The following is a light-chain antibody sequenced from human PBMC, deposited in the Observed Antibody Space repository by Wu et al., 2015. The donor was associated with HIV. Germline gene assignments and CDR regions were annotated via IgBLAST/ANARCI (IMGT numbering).Light chain of an antibody. CDR2: GAS. V-gene: IGKV3-20*01. CDR1: QSISSNY. Sequence: ATLFCRASQSISSNYLTWYQQKPGQAPRLLIYGASTRATGVPDRFSGSGSGTDFTLTITRLESEDLGVYYCQQYGGSPLITFGQGTRLEI. CDR3: QQYGGSPLIT. J-gene: IGKJ5*01.